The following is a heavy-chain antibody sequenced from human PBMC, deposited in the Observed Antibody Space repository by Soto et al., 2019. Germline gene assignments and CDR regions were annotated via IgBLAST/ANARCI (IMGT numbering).Heavy chain of an antibody. CDR3: ARGPVAGEMSHPRSFYFDS. Sequence: QVQLVQSGAEVRQPGSSVKVSCKASGGIFSSYAITWVRQAPGQGPEWMGGIIPVFGTPKYAQKFQGRVTITADESTSTVYMELSSLRSEDTAVYYCARGPVAGEMSHPRSFYFDSWGQGTLVTVSS. CDR2: IIPVFGTP. V-gene: IGHV1-69*12. J-gene: IGHJ4*02. CDR1: GGIFSSYA. D-gene: IGHD3-16*01.